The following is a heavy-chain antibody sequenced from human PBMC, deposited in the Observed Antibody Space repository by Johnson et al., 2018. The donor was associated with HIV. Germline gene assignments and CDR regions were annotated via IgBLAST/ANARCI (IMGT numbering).Heavy chain of an antibody. V-gene: IGHV3-30*04. CDR2: ISYDGSNK. D-gene: IGHD3-16*01. J-gene: IGHJ3*02. Sequence: VQLVESGGGVVQPGRSLRLSCAASGFTFSSYAMHWVRQAPGKGLEWVAFISYDGSNKYYADSVKGRFTISRDNSKNTLYLQMNSLRAEDTAVYYCARGPGRQEGTRWGDAFDIWGQGTMVTVSS. CDR3: ARGPGRQEGTRWGDAFDI. CDR1: GFTFSSYA.